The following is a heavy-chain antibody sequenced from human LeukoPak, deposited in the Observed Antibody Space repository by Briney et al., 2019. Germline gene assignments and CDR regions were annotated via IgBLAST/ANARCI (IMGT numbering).Heavy chain of an antibody. Sequence: AGGSLRLSCAASGFTVSSNYMSWVRQAPGKGLEWVSVIYSGGSTYYADSVKGRFTISRDNSKNTLYLQMNSLRAEDTAVYYCARGSEWDRFFAFDMWGQGTVVTVS. CDR1: GFTVSSNY. CDR3: ARGSEWDRFFAFDM. CDR2: IYSGGST. V-gene: IGHV3-66*01. D-gene: IGHD1-26*01. J-gene: IGHJ3*02.